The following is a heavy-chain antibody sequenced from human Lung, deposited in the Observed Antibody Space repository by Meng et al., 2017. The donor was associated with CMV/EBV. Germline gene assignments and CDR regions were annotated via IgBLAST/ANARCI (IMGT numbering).Heavy chain of an antibody. Sequence: ASVKVSXKALGYTFSGYYIHWVRQAPGQGLEWMGWINPNSGDTYFTQKFQDSVTVTRDTFISTVYMELRRLRSDDTAMYYCARSRVGGRGGVFDYWGQGTMVTVSS. CDR1: GYTFSGYY. CDR3: ARSRVGGRGGVFDY. CDR2: INPNSGDT. D-gene: IGHD1-26*01. V-gene: IGHV1-2*02. J-gene: IGHJ4*02.